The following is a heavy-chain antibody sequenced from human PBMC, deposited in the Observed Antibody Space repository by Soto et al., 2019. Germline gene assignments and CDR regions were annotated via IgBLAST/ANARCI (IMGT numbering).Heavy chain of an antibody. CDR1: GFTFSSYA. D-gene: IGHD6-19*01. V-gene: IGHV3-30-3*01. CDR2: ISYDGSNK. Sequence: PGGSLRLSCAASGFTFSSYAMHWVRQAPGKGLEWVAVISYDGSNKYYADSVKGRFTISRDNSKNTLYLQMNSLRAEDTAVYYCAGSVAGVFDYWGQGTLVTVSS. CDR3: AGSVAGVFDY. J-gene: IGHJ4*02.